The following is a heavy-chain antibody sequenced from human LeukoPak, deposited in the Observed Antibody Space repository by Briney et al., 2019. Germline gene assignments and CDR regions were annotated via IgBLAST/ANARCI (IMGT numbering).Heavy chain of an antibody. D-gene: IGHD6-19*01. V-gene: IGHV4-59*01. J-gene: IGHJ4*02. Sequence: SETLSLTCTVSGGSISSWYWSWIRQPPGKGLEWIGYIYDSGDTNYNPSLKTRVTISVDTSKNQLSLNLSSVTAADTAVYYCARETKLMGYSSGLGFNYWGQGTLVTVSS. CDR1: GGSISSWY. CDR2: IYDSGDT. CDR3: ARETKLMGYSSGLGFNY.